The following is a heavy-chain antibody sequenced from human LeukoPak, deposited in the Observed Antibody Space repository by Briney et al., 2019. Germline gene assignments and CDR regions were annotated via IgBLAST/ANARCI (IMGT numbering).Heavy chain of an antibody. D-gene: IGHD2-15*01. CDR1: GGSFSGYY. J-gene: IGHJ4*02. CDR2: INHSGST. Sequence: SETLSLTCAVYGGSFSGYYWSWIRQPPGKGLEWIGEINHSGSTNYNASLRSRVTVSVDKSKNQFSLKLTSVTAADTAVYYCARRYCSGGTCYPFDYWGQGTQVTVSS. V-gene: IGHV4-34*01. CDR3: ARRYCSGGTCYPFDY.